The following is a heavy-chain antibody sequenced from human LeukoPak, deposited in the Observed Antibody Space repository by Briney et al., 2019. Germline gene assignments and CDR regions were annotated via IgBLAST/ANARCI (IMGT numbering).Heavy chain of an antibody. CDR3: ARGWESPAAIRYYYYYMDV. Sequence: SETLSLTCTVSGGSISSGGYYWSWIRQPPGKGLEWIGYIYHSGSTYYNPSLKSRVTISVDRSKNQFSLKLSSVTAADTAVYYCARGWESPAAIRYYYYYMDVWGKGTTVTVSS. J-gene: IGHJ6*03. CDR2: IYHSGST. CDR1: GGSISSGGYY. V-gene: IGHV4-30-2*01. D-gene: IGHD2-2*02.